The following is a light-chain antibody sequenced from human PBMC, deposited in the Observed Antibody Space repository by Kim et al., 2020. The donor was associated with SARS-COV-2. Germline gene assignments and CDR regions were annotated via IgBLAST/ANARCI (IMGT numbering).Light chain of an antibody. CDR1: QRVGFNR. CDR2: DAF. Sequence: SLSPGEQAALSCRASQRVGFNRLARYQQKPGQAPRILISDAFHRAGGIPDRFSGSGSGKDFTLTIRRVAPEDFAVYYCQQYGDSKSFGQGPKLE. CDR3: QQYGDSKS. V-gene: IGKV3-20*01. J-gene: IGKJ2*03.